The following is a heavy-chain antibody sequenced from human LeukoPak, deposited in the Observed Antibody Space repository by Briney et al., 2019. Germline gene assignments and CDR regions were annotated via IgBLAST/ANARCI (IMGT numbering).Heavy chain of an antibody. CDR2: ISAYNGNT. J-gene: IGHJ6*03. CDR3: ARAEYTKADYYYYYMDV. Sequence: GASVTVSCKASGYTFTSYGISWVRQAPGQGLEWMGWISAYNGNTNYAQKLQGRVTMTTDTSTSTAYMELRSLRSDDTAVYYCARAEYTKADYYYYYMDVWGKGTTVTVSS. CDR1: GYTFTSYG. V-gene: IGHV1-18*01. D-gene: IGHD2/OR15-2a*01.